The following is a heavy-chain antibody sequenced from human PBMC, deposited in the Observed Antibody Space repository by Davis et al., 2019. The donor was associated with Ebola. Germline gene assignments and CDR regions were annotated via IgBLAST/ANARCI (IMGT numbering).Heavy chain of an antibody. CDR2: IYSGGST. J-gene: IGHJ4*02. V-gene: IGHV3-66*01. Sequence: LSLTCAASGFTVSSNYMSWVRQAPGKGLEWVSVIYSGGSTYYADPVKGRFTISRDNSKNTLYLQMNSLRAEDTAVYYCARNKGYDILTDYFDYWGQGTLVTVSS. D-gene: IGHD3-9*01. CDR3: ARNKGYDILTDYFDY. CDR1: GFTVSSNY.